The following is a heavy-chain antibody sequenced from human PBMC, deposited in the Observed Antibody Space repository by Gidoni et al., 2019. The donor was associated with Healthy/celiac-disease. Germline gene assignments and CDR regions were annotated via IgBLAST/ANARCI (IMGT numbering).Heavy chain of an antibody. CDR1: GGSISSYY. CDR3: ARRGPERWFDP. J-gene: IGHJ5*02. CDR2: IYYSGST. Sequence: QVQLQESGPGLVKPSETLSLHCTVSGGSISSYYWSWIRQPPGKGLEWIGYIYYSGSTNYNPSLKSRVTISVDTSKNQFSLKLSSVTAADTAVYYCARRGPERWFDPWGQGTLVTVSS. V-gene: IGHV4-59*01.